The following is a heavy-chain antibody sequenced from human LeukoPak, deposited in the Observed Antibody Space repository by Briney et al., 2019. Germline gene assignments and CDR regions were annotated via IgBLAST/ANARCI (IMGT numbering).Heavy chain of an antibody. CDR3: AREVGYYYDSSGYQFYWFDP. D-gene: IGHD3-22*01. CDR1: GFTFSSYG. V-gene: IGHV3-30*03. J-gene: IGHJ5*02. CDR2: ISYDGSNK. Sequence: GGSLRLSCAASGFTFSSYGMHWVRQAPGKGLEWVAVISYDGSNKYYADSVKGRFTISRDNSKNTLYLQMNSLRAEDTAVYYCAREVGYYYDSSGYQFYWFDPWGQGTLVTVSS.